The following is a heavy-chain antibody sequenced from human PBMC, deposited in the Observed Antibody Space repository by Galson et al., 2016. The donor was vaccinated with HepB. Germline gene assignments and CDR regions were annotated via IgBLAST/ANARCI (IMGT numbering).Heavy chain of an antibody. CDR3: ARDGATPPSDFDDTLPRPYYHDALDV. CDR2: ITFDGNNR. Sequence: SLRLSCAASGFTFNTYDIHWVRQAPGKGLEWVALITFDGNNRFYADSVRGRFTISRDNSKNTLHLEMSRLRGEDTAVYFCARDGATPPSDFDDTLPRPYYHDALDVWGQGTTVTVSS. J-gene: IGHJ6*02. D-gene: IGHD3-10*01. CDR1: GFTFNTYD. V-gene: IGHV3-30-3*01.